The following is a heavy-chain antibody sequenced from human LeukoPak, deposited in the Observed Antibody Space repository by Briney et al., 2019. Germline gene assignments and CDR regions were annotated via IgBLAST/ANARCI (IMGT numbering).Heavy chain of an antibody. Sequence: GGSLRLSCAGSGFQFNTYWISWIRQAPGKGLQWLGNIKEDGSETYYVDSLKGRLTISRDNAKNSSFLEMSSLGVEDTAVYYCARDVGRFCTRGSCFSDAWGQGTLVTVSS. CDR2: IKEDGSET. CDR1: GFQFNTYW. CDR3: ARDVGRFCTRGSCFSDA. V-gene: IGHV3-7*05. D-gene: IGHD2-15*01. J-gene: IGHJ5*02.